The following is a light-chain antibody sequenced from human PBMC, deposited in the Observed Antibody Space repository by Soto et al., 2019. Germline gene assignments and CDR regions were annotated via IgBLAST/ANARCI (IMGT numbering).Light chain of an antibody. CDR3: SSYRESSVI. Sequence: QSALTQPASVSGSPGQSITISCTGTSLDVGGYNYVSWYQQYPGKAPKLITYDVGNRPSGVSDRFSGSKSDNTASLTISGLQAEDEADYFCSSYRESSVIFGGGTKLTVL. CDR1: SLDVGGYNY. CDR2: DVG. V-gene: IGLV2-14*01. J-gene: IGLJ2*01.